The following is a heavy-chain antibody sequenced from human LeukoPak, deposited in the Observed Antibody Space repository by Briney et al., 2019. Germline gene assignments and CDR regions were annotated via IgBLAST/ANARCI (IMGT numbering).Heavy chain of an antibody. V-gene: IGHV1-3*03. CDR3: ARGDYYGSGSFYYYYYYMDV. CDR2: INAGNGNT. CDR1: GYTFTSYY. J-gene: IGHJ6*03. D-gene: IGHD3-10*01. Sequence: ASVKVSCKASGYTFTSYYMHWVRQAPGQRLEWMGWINAGNGNTKYSQEFQGRVTITRDTSASTAYMELSSLRSEDMAVYYCARGDYYGSGSFYYYYYYMDVWGKGTTVTISS.